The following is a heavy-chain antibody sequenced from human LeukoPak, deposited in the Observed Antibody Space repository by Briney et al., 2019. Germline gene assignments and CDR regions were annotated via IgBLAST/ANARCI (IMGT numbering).Heavy chain of an antibody. Sequence: GGSLRLSCAASGFTFSSYDMNWVRQAPGKGLEWVSSISGSGDKTYYADSVKGRFTIARDNAKNTLYLQMNSLRAEDTAVYYCAKDRDGVAAGQGRNYFDYWGQGILVTVSS. CDR2: ISGSGDKT. J-gene: IGHJ4*02. D-gene: IGHD6-13*01. CDR3: AKDRDGVAAGQGRNYFDY. CDR1: GFTFSSYD. V-gene: IGHV3-23*01.